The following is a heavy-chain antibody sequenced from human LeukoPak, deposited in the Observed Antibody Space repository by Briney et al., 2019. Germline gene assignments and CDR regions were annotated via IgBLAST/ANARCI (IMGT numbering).Heavy chain of an antibody. J-gene: IGHJ5*02. V-gene: IGHV3-66*01. CDR1: GFTVSSSY. CDR3: ARAFVRYSGYDP. Sequence: PGGSLRLSCAASGFTVSSSYMNWVRQAPGKGLEWVSVVYRGGSAYYAASVKGRFTISRDNSKNTLYLQMNSLRAEDTAVYYCARAFVRYSGYDPWGQGTLVTVSS. CDR2: VYRGGSA. D-gene: IGHD5-12*01.